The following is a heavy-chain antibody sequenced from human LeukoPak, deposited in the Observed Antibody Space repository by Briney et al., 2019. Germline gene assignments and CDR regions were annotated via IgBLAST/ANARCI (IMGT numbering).Heavy chain of an antibody. CDR1: GGSISSYY. V-gene: IGHV4-4*07. CDR3: ARDVYYYGSGTLFGDI. CDR2: IYTSGST. D-gene: IGHD3-10*01. Sequence: SETLSLTCTVSGGSISSYYWSWIRQPAGKGLEWIGRIYTSGSTNYNPSLKSRVTMSVDTSKNQFSLELSSVTAADTAVYYCARDVYYYGSGTLFGDIWGQGTMVTVSS. J-gene: IGHJ3*02.